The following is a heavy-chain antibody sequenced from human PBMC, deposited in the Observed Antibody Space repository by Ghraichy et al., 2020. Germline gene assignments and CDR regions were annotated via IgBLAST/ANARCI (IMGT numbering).Heavy chain of an antibody. J-gene: IGHJ4*02. Sequence: LSLTCTVSGGSISSYYWSWIRQPPGKGLEWIGYIYYSGSTNYNPSLKSRVTISVDTSKNQFSLKLSSVTAADTAVYYCARRGYNSDTLKYWGQGTLVTVSA. CDR1: GGSISSYY. CDR3: ARRGYNSDTLKY. CDR2: IYYSGST. V-gene: IGHV4-59*08. D-gene: IGHD6-25*01.